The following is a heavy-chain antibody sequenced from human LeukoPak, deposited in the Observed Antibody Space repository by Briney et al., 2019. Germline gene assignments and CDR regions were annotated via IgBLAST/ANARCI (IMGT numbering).Heavy chain of an antibody. CDR2: ISGSGGST. D-gene: IGHD3-16*02. V-gene: IGHV3-23*01. J-gene: IGHJ3*02. Sequence: GGSLRLSCAASGFTFSSYAMSWVRQTPGKGLEWVSAISGSGGSTYYADSVKGRFTISRDNSKNTLYLQMNSLRAEDTAVYYCANLDYYDYVWGSYRDAFDIWGQGTMVTVSS. CDR3: ANLDYYDYVWGSYRDAFDI. CDR1: GFTFSSYA.